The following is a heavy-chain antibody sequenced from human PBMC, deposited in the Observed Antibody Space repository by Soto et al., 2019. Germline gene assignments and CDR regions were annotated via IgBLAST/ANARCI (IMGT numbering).Heavy chain of an antibody. CDR1: GFTFSTYG. CDR3: AKDVWGARFDP. V-gene: IGHV3-30*18. D-gene: IGHD3-16*01. J-gene: IGHJ5*02. Sequence: QVQLVESGGGVVQPGRSLRLSCAASGFTFSTYGMHWVRLAPGKGLEWVAAISFDGSSKYYGDFVKGRFTISRDNSKNSLYLQMNSLRVEDTDMYYCAKDVWGARFDPWGQGTLVTVSS. CDR2: ISFDGSSK.